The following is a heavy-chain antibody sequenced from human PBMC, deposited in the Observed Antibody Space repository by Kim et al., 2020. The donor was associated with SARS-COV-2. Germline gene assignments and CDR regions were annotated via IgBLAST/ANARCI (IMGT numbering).Heavy chain of an antibody. Sequence: GGSLRLSCAASGFTFSSYSMNWVRQAPGKGLEWVSSISSSSSYIYYADSVKGRFTISRDNAKNSLYLQMNSLRAEDTAVYYCARDWDILTGYYYGMDVWGQGTTVTVSS. D-gene: IGHD3-9*01. CDR1: GFTFSSYS. V-gene: IGHV3-21*01. CDR3: ARDWDILTGYYYGMDV. J-gene: IGHJ6*02. CDR2: ISSSSSYI.